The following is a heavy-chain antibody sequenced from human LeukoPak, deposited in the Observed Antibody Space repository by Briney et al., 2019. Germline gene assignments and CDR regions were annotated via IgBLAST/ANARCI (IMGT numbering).Heavy chain of an antibody. D-gene: IGHD3-10*01. V-gene: IGHV4-34*01. CDR1: GGSFSGYY. J-gene: IGHJ4*02. CDR2: INHSGST. Sequence: PSETLSLTCAVYGGSFSGYYWSWIRQPPGKGLEWIGEINHSGSTNYNPSLKSRVTISVDTSKNQFSLKLSSVTAADTAVYYCGRGNNLNYYGSGSYACDYWGQGTLVTVSS. CDR3: GRGNNLNYYGSGSYACDY.